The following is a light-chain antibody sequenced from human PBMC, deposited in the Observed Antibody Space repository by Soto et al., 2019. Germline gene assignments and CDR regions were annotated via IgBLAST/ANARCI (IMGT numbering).Light chain of an antibody. CDR1: QSVSSY. CDR3: QQRSNWPPWT. V-gene: IGKV3-11*01. J-gene: IGKJ1*01. CDR2: DAS. Sequence: EIVLTQSPATLSLSPGERATLSCRASQSVSSYLAWYQQKPGQAPRLLIYDASTRATGIPARFSGSGSGTDLTLTISSLEPEDFAVYYCQQRSNWPPWTFGQGTKVEIK.